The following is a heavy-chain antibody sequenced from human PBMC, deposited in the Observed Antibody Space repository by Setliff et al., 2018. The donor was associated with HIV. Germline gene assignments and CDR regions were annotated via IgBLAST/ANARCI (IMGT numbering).Heavy chain of an antibody. J-gene: IGHJ4*02. CDR2: IYYSGST. V-gene: IGHV4-39*01. CDR3: IIAYSSGWLAPMGFDS. D-gene: IGHD6-19*01. Sequence: PSETLSLTCTVSGGSIWNYYWSWIRQPPGRGLEWIGTIYYSGSTYYNPSLKSRVTISTDTSKNQFSLKLSSVTAADTAVYYCIIAYSSGWLAPMGFDSWGQGTLVTVSS. CDR1: GGSIWNYY.